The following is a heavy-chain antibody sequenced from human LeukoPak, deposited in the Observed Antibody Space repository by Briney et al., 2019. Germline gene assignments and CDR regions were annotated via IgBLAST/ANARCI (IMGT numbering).Heavy chain of an antibody. D-gene: IGHD4-17*01. CDR3: ARVRRRMTTVTTLWDYYYYMDV. J-gene: IGHJ6*03. CDR2: INPNSGGT. CDR1: GYTFTGYY. Sequence: GASVKVSCKASGYTFTGYYMHWVRQAPGQGLEWMGWINPNSGGTNYAQKFQGRVTMTRDTSISTAYMELSRLRSDDTAVYYCARVRRRMTTVTTLWDYYYYMDVWGKGTTVTVSS. V-gene: IGHV1-2*02.